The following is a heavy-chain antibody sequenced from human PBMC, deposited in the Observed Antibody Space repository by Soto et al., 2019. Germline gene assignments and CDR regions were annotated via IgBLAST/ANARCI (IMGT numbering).Heavy chain of an antibody. CDR2: IYYSGIT. J-gene: IGHJ5*02. CDR3: ARSNSGYYKWFDP. CDR1: GDSISSSTYY. V-gene: IGHV4-39*01. Sequence: SETLSLTCTVSGDSISSSTYYWGWIRQPPGKGLEWIGNIYYSGITYYNPSLKSRVAISVDTSKNQFSLKLSSVSAADTAIYYCARSNSGYYKWFDPWGQGTLVTVS. D-gene: IGHD3-22*01.